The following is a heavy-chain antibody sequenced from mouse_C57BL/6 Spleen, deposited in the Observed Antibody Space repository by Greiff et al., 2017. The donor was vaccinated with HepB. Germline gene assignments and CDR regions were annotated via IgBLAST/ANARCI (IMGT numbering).Heavy chain of an antibody. CDR3: ARDRAYYSNYFDY. CDR1: GYSITSGYY. V-gene: IGHV3-6*01. D-gene: IGHD2-5*01. Sequence: EVKLVESGPGLVKPSQSLSLTCSVTGYSITSGYYWNWIRQFPGNKLEWMGYISYDGSNNYNPSLKNRISITRDTSKNQFFLKLNSVTTEDTATYYCARDRAYYSNYFDYWGQGTTLTVSS. J-gene: IGHJ2*01. CDR2: ISYDGSN.